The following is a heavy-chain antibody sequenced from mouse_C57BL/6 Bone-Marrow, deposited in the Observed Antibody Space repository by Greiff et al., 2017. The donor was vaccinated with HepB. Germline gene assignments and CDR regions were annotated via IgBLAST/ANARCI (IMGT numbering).Heavy chain of an antibody. V-gene: IGHV1-42*01. Sequence: EVQRVESGPELVKPGASVKISCKASGYSFTGYYMNWVKQSPEKSLEWIGEINPSTGGKTYNQKFKAKATLTVDKSSSTAYMHLKSLTSEDSAVDYCASGYYGSSYNGYWGQGTTLTVSS. CDR2: INPSTGGK. CDR1: GYSFTGYY. J-gene: IGHJ2*01. CDR3: ASGYYGSSYNGY. D-gene: IGHD1-1*01.